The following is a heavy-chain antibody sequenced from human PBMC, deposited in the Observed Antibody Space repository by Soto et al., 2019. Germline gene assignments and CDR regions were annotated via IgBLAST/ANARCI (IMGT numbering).Heavy chain of an antibody. CDR1: GGSISSSSYY. J-gene: IGHJ5*02. CDR3: ARLSYYDSSGYRA. CDR2: IYYSGST. V-gene: IGHV4-39*01. Sequence: SGTLSLTCIVSGGSISSSSYYWGWIRQPPGEGLEWIATIYYSGSTYYNPSLKSRVTISVDTSKNQFSLKLRSVTAADTAVYYCARLSYYDSSGYRAWGQGTLVTVSS. D-gene: IGHD3-22*01.